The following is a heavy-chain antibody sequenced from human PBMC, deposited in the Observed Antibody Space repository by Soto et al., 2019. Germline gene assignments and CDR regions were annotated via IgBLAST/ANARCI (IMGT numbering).Heavy chain of an antibody. CDR1: GFSFSVHW. D-gene: IGHD1-1*01. J-gene: IGHJ4*02. CDR2: IKEDGSDK. V-gene: IGHV3-7*03. Sequence: GGSLRLSCAASGFSFSVHWMSCVRQAPGKGLEWVASIKEDGSDKFYVDSVKGRFTISRDNAKNSLYLQMSSLRGEDTAVYYCASVHAGYWGQGTLVTVSS. CDR3: ASVHAGY.